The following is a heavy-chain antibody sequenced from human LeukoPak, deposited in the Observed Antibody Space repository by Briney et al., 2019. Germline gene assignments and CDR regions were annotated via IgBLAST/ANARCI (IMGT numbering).Heavy chain of an antibody. CDR2: IYSGGST. Sequence: GGSLRLSCAASGFTVSSNYMSWVRQAPGKGLEWVSVIYSGGSTYYADSVKGRFTIPRDNSKNTLYLQMNSLRAEDTAVYYCASEVGATVGAFDIWGQGTMVTVSS. V-gene: IGHV3-53*01. CDR1: GFTVSSNY. CDR3: ASEVGATVGAFDI. J-gene: IGHJ3*02. D-gene: IGHD1-26*01.